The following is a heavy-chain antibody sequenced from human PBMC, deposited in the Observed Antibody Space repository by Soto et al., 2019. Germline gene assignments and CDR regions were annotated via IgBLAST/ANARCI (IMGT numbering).Heavy chain of an antibody. Sequence: QVLLVQSGAEVKEPGSSVKVSCKASGGTFSGLTLNWVRQAPGQGLEWMGRIIPIIGSGKYAQNFQGRVTITADEPRRTAYLELRSLKSEDTAVYYCATWAVNQLLFDKWGQGTLVTVSS. CDR1: GGTFSGLT. CDR2: IIPIIGSG. V-gene: IGHV1-69*11. D-gene: IGHD2-21*01. J-gene: IGHJ4*02. CDR3: ATWAVNQLLFDK.